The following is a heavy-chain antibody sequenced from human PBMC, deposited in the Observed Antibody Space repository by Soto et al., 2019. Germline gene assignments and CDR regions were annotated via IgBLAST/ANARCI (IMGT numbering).Heavy chain of an antibody. CDR2: INPNSGGT. CDR1: GYTFTGYY. J-gene: IGHJ5*02. CDR3: ARDHSSFRWIQLWTAGNWFDP. V-gene: IGHV1-2*02. Sequence: QVQLVQSGAEVKKPGASVKVSCKASGYTFTGYYMHWVRQAPGQGLEWMGWINPNSGGTNYAQKFQGRVTMTRDTSISTAYMELSRLRSDDTAVYYCARDHSSFRWIQLWTAGNWFDPWGQGTLVTVSS. D-gene: IGHD5-18*01.